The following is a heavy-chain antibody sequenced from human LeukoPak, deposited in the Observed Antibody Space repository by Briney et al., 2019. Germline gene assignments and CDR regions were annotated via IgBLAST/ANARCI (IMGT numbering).Heavy chain of an antibody. V-gene: IGHV4-59*01. CDR1: GGSISSYY. Sequence: SETLSLTCTVSGGSISSYYWSWIRQPPGKGLEWIGYIYYSGSTNYNPSLKSRVTISVDTSKNQFSLKLSSVTAADTAVYYCARHYYDSSGPHDAFDIWGQGTMVTVSS. CDR3: ARHYYDSSGPHDAFDI. J-gene: IGHJ3*02. D-gene: IGHD3-22*01. CDR2: IYYSGST.